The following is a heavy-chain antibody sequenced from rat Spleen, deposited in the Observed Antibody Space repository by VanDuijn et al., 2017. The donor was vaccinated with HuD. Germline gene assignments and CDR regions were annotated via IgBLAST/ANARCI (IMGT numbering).Heavy chain of an antibody. J-gene: IGHJ2*01. Sequence: QVQLKESGPGLVQPSQTLSLTCIVSGFSLTDNSVHWLRQPPGTGLEWMGAIWSGGSTDYNSAPKSRLSISRDASKSQVFLKLNILQTEDTAIYYCTREGMGITPLYFDYWGQGVMVTVSS. V-gene: IGHV2-1*01. CDR1: GFSLTDNS. CDR3: TREGMGITPLYFDY. D-gene: IGHD1-9*01. CDR2: IWSGGST.